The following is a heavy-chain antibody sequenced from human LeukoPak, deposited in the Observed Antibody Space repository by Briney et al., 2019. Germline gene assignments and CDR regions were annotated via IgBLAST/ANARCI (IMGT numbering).Heavy chain of an antibody. J-gene: IGHJ4*02. Sequence: HSETLSLTCTVSGGSISSGGYYWSWIRQHPGKGLEWIGYIYYSGSTYYNPSLKSRVTISVDTSKNQFSLKLSSVTAADTAVYYCARSVSLYYFDYWGQGTLVTVSS. V-gene: IGHV4-31*03. CDR2: IYYSGST. CDR3: ARSVSLYYFDY. CDR1: GGSISSGGYY.